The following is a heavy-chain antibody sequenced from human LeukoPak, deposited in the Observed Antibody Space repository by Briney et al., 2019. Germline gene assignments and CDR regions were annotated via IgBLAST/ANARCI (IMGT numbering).Heavy chain of an antibody. Sequence: ASVKVSCKAAGYTFGNYGIKWVRQAPGQGLECVGWISGFNGNTNYAQNFHDRVTMTTDTSTSTAYMELRSPRSDDTAVYYCARDQYYDILTGYSPPLDYWGQGTLVTVSS. CDR3: ARDQYYDILTGYSPPLDY. CDR2: ISGFNGNT. J-gene: IGHJ4*02. D-gene: IGHD3-9*01. CDR1: GYTFGNYG. V-gene: IGHV1-18*01.